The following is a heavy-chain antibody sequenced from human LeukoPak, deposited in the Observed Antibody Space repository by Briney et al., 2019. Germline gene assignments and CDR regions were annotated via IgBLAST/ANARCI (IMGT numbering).Heavy chain of an antibody. CDR1: GGSISTTNW. V-gene: IGHV4-4*02. CDR3: ARNGPTAAGAFDI. J-gene: IGHJ3*02. CDR2: IHYGGSA. D-gene: IGHD6-13*01. Sequence: SETLSLTCDVSGGSISTTNWWAWVRQPPGKGLEWIGEIHYGGSATYNPSLNSRVSISLDKSKNQFSLKLRSVTAADTAVYYCARNGPTAAGAFDIWGQGTPVTVSS.